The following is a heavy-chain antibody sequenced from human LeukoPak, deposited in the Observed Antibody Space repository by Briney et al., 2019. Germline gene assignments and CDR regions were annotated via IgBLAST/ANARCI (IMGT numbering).Heavy chain of an antibody. CDR1: GFTFSSYW. Sequence: GGSLRLSCAASGFTFSSYWMSWVRQAPGKGLEWVANIKQDGSEKYYVDSVKGRFTISRDNAKNSLYLQMNSLRAEDTAVYYCAREDTEAGGSYYYYYGMDVWDQGTTVTVSS. J-gene: IGHJ6*02. D-gene: IGHD1-26*01. CDR3: AREDTEAGGSYYYYYGMDV. V-gene: IGHV3-7*01. CDR2: IKQDGSEK.